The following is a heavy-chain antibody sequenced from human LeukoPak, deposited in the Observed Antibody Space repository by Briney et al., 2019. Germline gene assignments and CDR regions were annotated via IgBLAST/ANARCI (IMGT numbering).Heavy chain of an antibody. V-gene: IGHV1-2*02. CDR1: GYRFNGYH. J-gene: IGHJ5*02. CDR2: INPNSGGT. CDR3: AREDYDILTGYRTKHWFHP. Sequence: ASVKVSCKTSGYRFNGYHIHWVRQAPGQGLEWMGWINPNSGGTKYAQKFQGRVTMTGDTSISTVYMELSRLRSDDSAVYYCAREDYDILTGYRTKHWFHPWGQGTLVIVSS. D-gene: IGHD3-9*01.